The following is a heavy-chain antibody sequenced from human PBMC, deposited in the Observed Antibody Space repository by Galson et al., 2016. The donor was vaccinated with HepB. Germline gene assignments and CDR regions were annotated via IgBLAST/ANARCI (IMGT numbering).Heavy chain of an antibody. Sequence: SLRLSCAASGFTFTDYWMSWVRQAPGKGLEWVANIKEDGSEITYVDSVRGRFTISTDNAKNSLFLQMNRLRVEDTAVYYCARDRQRHYYCYGMDVWGHGTTVTVSS. V-gene: IGHV3-7*01. D-gene: IGHD6-25*01. CDR2: IKEDGSEI. CDR1: GFTFTDYW. CDR3: ARDRQRHYYCYGMDV. J-gene: IGHJ6*02.